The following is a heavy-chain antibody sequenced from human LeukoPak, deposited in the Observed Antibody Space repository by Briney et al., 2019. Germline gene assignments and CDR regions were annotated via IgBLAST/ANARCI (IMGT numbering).Heavy chain of an antibody. CDR2: ISGSGGST. D-gene: IGHD5-12*01. Sequence: PGGSLRLSCAASGFTFSSYSMNWVRQAPGKGLEWVSAISGSGGSTYYADSVKGRFTISRDNSKNTLYLQMNSLRAEDTAVYYCAKRYSGYDPEIFDYWGQGTLVTVSS. CDR3: AKRYSGYDPEIFDY. J-gene: IGHJ4*02. V-gene: IGHV3-23*01. CDR1: GFTFSSYS.